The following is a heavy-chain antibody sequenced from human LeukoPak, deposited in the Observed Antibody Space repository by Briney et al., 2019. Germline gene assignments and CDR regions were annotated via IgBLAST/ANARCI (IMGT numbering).Heavy chain of an antibody. D-gene: IGHD3-3*01. CDR2: IYYSGST. V-gene: IGHV4-59*01. Sequence: SETLSLTCTVSGGSISSYYWSWIRQPPGKGLEWIGCIYYSGSTNYNPSLKSRVTISVDTSKNQFSLKLSSVTAADTAVYYCARESEGFTIFGVVSNWFDPWGQGTLVTVSS. CDR3: ARESEGFTIFGVVSNWFDP. CDR1: GGSISSYY. J-gene: IGHJ5*02.